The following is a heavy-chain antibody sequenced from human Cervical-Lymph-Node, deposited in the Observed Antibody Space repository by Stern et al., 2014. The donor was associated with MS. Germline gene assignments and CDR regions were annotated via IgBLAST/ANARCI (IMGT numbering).Heavy chain of an antibody. D-gene: IGHD1-7*01. CDR1: GFTFSTYW. CDR2: IDNDGITT. Sequence: VQLVESGGDFVQPGGSLRISCATSGFTFSTYWMYWVRQAPGKGLVWVSRIDNDGITTTYADSVEGRFTISRDNAKSTLHLQMNSLRAEDTAVYYCAKGGPSWNYALDMRGQGTMVTVSS. V-gene: IGHV3-74*02. J-gene: IGHJ3*02. CDR3: AKGGPSWNYALDM.